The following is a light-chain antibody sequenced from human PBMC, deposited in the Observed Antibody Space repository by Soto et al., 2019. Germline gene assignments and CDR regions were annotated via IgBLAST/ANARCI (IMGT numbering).Light chain of an antibody. Sequence: QSVLTQPPSASGSPGQSVTTSCTGTSSDVGGYNYVSWYQQYPGRAPKLMIYEVTKRPSGVPDRFSGSKSGNTASLTVSGLQAEDEADYYCSSYAASNNFYFVFGGGTKVTV. J-gene: IGLJ3*02. V-gene: IGLV2-8*01. CDR1: SSDVGGYNY. CDR3: SSYAASNNFYFV. CDR2: EVT.